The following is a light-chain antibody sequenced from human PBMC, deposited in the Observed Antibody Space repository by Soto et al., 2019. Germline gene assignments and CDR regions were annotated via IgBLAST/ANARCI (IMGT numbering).Light chain of an antibody. CDR1: SSNIGAGYD. J-gene: IGLJ2*01. CDR2: GNN. V-gene: IGLV1-40*01. CDR3: QSYDRSLRGVV. Sequence: QSVLTQPPSVSGAPGQRVTISRTGSSSNIGAGYDVHWYQQLPGTAPKLLIYGNNNRPSGFPDRFSRSKSGTSASLAITALQAEDEADYYCQSYDRSLRGVVFGGGSELTVL.